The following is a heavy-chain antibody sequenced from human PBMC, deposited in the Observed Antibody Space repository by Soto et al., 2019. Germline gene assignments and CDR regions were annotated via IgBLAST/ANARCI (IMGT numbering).Heavy chain of an antibody. CDR2: IYYSGST. D-gene: IGHD6-13*01. J-gene: IGHJ6*02. V-gene: IGHV4-59*01. CDR1: GGSISSYY. CDR3: ARGEYSSSWPYYYGMDV. Sequence: SETLSLTCTVSGGSISSYYWSWIRQPPGKGLEWIGYIYYSGSTNYNPSLKGRVTISVDTSKNQFSLKLSSVTAADTAVYYCARGEYSSSWPYYYGMDVWGQGTTVTVSS.